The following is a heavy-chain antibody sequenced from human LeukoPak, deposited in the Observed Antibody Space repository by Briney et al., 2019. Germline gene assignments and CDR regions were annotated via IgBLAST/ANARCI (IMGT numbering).Heavy chain of an antibody. D-gene: IGHD5-12*01. CDR1: GFPFSTVY. CDR3: ARKDFGSGSFSY. Sequence: GGSLRLSCAVSGFPFSTVYMSWIRQAPGKGLEWISYIGLSGYPLDYADSVRGRFTISRDNAKNSLYLEMNSLRAEDTAVYYCARKDFGSGSFSYWGQGTLVTVSS. V-gene: IGHV3-11*04. CDR2: IGLSGYPL. J-gene: IGHJ4*02.